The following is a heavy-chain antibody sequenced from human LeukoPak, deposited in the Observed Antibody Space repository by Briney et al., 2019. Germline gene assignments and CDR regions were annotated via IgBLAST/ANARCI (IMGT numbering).Heavy chain of an antibody. CDR3: ARDGSFWSGPTPFDY. Sequence: SETLSLTCTVSGGAISSTDYYWGWIRQPPGKGLEWIGSIYYSGSTYYNPSLKSRVTISVDTSKNQFSLKLSSVTAADTAVYYCARDGSFWSGPTPFDYWGQGTLVTVSS. CDR2: IYYSGST. V-gene: IGHV4-39*07. J-gene: IGHJ4*02. D-gene: IGHD3-3*01. CDR1: GGAISSTDYY.